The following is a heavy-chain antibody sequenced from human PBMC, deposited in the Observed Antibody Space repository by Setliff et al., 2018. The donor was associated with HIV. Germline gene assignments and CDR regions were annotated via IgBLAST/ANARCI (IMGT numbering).Heavy chain of an antibody. CDR3: AKHGFERKSPYNWFDS. D-gene: IGHD3-16*01. V-gene: IGHV5-51*01. Sequence: PGASLKISCKGFGYSFSDNWIGWVRQMPGKGLGWMGIIYPDDSATRYSPSFQGQVTISADKSINTAYLRWRSLRASDTAIYFCAKHGFERKSPYNWFDSWGQGTLVTVSS. J-gene: IGHJ5*01. CDR2: IYPDDSAT. CDR1: GYSFSDNW.